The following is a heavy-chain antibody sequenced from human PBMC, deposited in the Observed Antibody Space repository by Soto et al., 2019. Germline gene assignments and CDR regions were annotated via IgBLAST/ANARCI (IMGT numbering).Heavy chain of an antibody. Sequence: GGSLRLSCAASGFTFSNAWMTWVRQAPGKGLEWVGRIKSKTDGGTTDYVAPVKGRFTISRDDSKNTLYLQMNSLKTEDTAMYYCSTRGGSYRHAWDHYYYGMDVWGQGTTVTVSS. V-gene: IGHV3-15*01. D-gene: IGHD1-26*01. CDR1: GFTFSNAW. CDR3: STRGGSYRHAWDHYYYGMDV. J-gene: IGHJ6*02. CDR2: IKSKTDGGTT.